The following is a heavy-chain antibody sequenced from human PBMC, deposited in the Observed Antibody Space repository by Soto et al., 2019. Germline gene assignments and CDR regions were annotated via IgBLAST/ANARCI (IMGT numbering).Heavy chain of an antibody. V-gene: IGHV4-4*02. J-gene: IGHJ5*02. D-gene: IGHD6-13*01. CDR3: ASDEIAAAGLPYFWFDT. Sequence: QVQLHESGPGLVKPSGTLSLTCAVSGGSISSSNWWSLVRQPPGKGLEWIGEIYHSASTNYNPYLQSRVTLSLDKSKSLFSLKLSSVTAADTAVYFCASDEIAAAGLPYFWFDTWRQRILVTVYS. CDR2: IYHSAST. CDR1: GGSISSSNW.